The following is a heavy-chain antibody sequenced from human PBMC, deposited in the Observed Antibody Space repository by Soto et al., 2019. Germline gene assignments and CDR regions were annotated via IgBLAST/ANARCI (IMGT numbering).Heavy chain of an antibody. V-gene: IGHV4-31*03. CDR3: ARGVLL. Sequence: QVQLQESGPGLVKPSQTLSLTCTVSGGSISSGGYCWSGIRQHPGKGLEWIGCISNSGSTYYNSSLKSRVTISVDTSENQFSLKLTSVTDADTAVYYCARGVLLWGQGTLVTVSS. CDR2: ISNSGST. CDR1: GGSISSGGYC. J-gene: IGHJ4*02.